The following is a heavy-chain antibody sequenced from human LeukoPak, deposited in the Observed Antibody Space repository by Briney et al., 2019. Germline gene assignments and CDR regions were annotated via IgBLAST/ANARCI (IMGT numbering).Heavy chain of an antibody. CDR3: ARHYGP. CDR2: INHSGSP. CDR1: GGSLSGYY. D-gene: IGHD3-16*01. Sequence: SETLSLTCAVYGGSLSGYYWSWIRQPPGKGLGWIGEINHSGSPNYNPPLKSRVTISVDTSKTQFSLKLNSVTAAHTAVYYCARHYGPWGQGTLVPVSS. V-gene: IGHV4-34*01. J-gene: IGHJ5*02.